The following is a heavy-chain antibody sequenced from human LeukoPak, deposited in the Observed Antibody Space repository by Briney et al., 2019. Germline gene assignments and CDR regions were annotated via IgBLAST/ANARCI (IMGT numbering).Heavy chain of an antibody. V-gene: IGHV4-38-2*02. CDR2: IYDSETT. J-gene: IGHJ5*02. CDR3: ARQPRGATYYYGSGSYRRSWFDP. D-gene: IGHD3-10*01. Sequence: SETLSLTCSVSGYSISSGYYWGWIRQPPGKGREWIGSIYDSETTYYNPSLKSRVTISVDTSKNQFSLKLSSVTAADTAVYYCARQPRGATYYYGSGSYRRSWFDPWGQGTLVTVSS. CDR1: GYSISSGYY.